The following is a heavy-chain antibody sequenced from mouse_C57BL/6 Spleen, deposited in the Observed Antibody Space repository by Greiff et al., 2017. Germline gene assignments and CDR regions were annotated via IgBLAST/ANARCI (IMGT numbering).Heavy chain of an antibody. CDR2: INYDGSST. J-gene: IGHJ3*01. CDR3: ARGYYDSPWFAY. Sequence: EVMLVESEGGLVQPGSSMKLSCTASGFTFSDYYMAWVRQVPEKGLEWVANINYDGSSTYYLDSLKSRFIISRDNAKNILYLQMSSLKSEDTATYYCARGYYDSPWFAYWGQGTLVTVSA. CDR1: GFTFSDYY. D-gene: IGHD2-4*01. V-gene: IGHV5-16*01.